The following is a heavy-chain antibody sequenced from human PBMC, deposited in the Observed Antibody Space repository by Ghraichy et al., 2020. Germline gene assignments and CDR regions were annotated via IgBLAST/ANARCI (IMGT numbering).Heavy chain of an antibody. J-gene: IGHJ4*02. D-gene: IGHD6-19*01. Sequence: SETLSLTCTVSGGSVSGGSYYWSWIRQPPGKGLEWIAYMSYSGITNDNPSLKSRVTKSVDTSKNQFSLKLSSVTAADTAVYYCARTVAGYYFDHWGQGTLVTVSS. CDR1: GGSVSGGSYY. CDR3: ARTVAGYYFDH. V-gene: IGHV4-61*01. CDR2: MSYSGIT.